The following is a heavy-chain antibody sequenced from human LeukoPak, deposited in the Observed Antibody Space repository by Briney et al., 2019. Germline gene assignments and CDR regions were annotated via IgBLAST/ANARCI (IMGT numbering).Heavy chain of an antibody. J-gene: IGHJ4*02. CDR1: GGSISSYY. D-gene: IGHD1-1*01. Sequence: PSETLSLTCTVSGGSISSYYWSWIRQPPGEGLEWIAYIYYTGTTYYNPSLKSRVSISVDTSKNQFSLKLTSVTAADTAVYYCARGEEAHNNSPPYDSWSQGTLVTVSS. CDR3: ARGEEAHNNSPPYDS. CDR2: IYYTGTT. V-gene: IGHV4-59*01.